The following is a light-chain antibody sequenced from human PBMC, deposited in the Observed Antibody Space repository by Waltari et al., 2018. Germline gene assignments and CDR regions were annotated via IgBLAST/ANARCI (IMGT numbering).Light chain of an antibody. Sequence: EIVLTQSPATLSLSPGEGATLSCSASQSVTTYLGWYQQKPAQAPRLLIYDASNSATGIPARFSGSGSGTDFTLTISSLEPDDFAVYYCHQCSTWPPAFGPGTKVDI. CDR3: HQCSTWPPA. J-gene: IGKJ3*01. CDR2: DAS. V-gene: IGKV3-11*01. CDR1: QSVTTY.